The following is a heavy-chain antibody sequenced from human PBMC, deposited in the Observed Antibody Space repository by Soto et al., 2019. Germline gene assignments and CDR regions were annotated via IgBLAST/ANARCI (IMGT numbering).Heavy chain of an antibody. CDR3: TTPYYYDSSGYSDAFDI. CDR1: GFTFSSYA. D-gene: IGHD3-22*01. CDR2: ISGSGGST. V-gene: IGHV3-23*01. Sequence: GGSLRLSCAASGFTFSSYAMSWVRQAPGKGLEWVSAISGSGGSTYYADSVKGRFTISRDNSKNTLYLQMNSLRAEDTAVYYCTTPYYYDSSGYSDAFDIWGQGTMVTVSS. J-gene: IGHJ3*02.